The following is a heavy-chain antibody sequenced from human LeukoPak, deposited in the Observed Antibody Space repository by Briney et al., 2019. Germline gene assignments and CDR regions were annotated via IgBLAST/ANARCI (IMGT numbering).Heavy chain of an antibody. Sequence: ASVKVSCKSSGYTFTGYYMHWVRQAPGQGLEWMGWINPDNGGTNYAQKFQGRVTMTRDMSISTAYMELSRLRSDDTAVYYCARDPSNSGYDYLYYFDYWGQGTLVTVSS. J-gene: IGHJ4*02. CDR1: GYTFTGYY. CDR2: INPDNGGT. V-gene: IGHV1-2*02. CDR3: ARDPSNSGYDYLYYFDY. D-gene: IGHD5-12*01.